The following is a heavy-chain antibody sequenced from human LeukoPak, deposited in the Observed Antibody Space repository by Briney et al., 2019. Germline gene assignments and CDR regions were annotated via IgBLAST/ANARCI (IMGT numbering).Heavy chain of an antibody. Sequence: PSETLSLTCTVSGYSISSGYYWGWIRQPPGKGLEWIGSIYHSGSTYYNPSLKSRVTISVDTSKNQFSLKLSSVTAADTAVYYCVSVASSSWYGRYFDYWGQGTLVTVSS. CDR3: VSVASSSWYGRYFDY. V-gene: IGHV4-38-2*02. CDR2: IYHSGST. D-gene: IGHD6-13*01. CDR1: GYSISSGYY. J-gene: IGHJ4*02.